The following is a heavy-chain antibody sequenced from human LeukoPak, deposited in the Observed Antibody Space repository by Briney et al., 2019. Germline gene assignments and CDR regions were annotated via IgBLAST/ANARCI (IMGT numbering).Heavy chain of an antibody. V-gene: IGHV4-4*07. CDR3: ARVTDPRYNWFDP. J-gene: IGHJ5*02. CDR1: GGSISSYY. Sequence: SETLSLTCTVSGGSISSYYWTWIRQPAGKGPEWIGRIHASGSTNYNPSLKSRVNMSVDTSKNQFSLKLNSVTAADTAVYYCARVTDPRYNWFDPWGQGTLVTVSS. CDR2: IHASGST. D-gene: IGHD2-21*02.